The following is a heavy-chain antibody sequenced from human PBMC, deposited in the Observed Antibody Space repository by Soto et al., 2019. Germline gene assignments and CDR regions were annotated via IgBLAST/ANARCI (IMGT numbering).Heavy chain of an antibody. V-gene: IGHV1-69*13. D-gene: IGHD3-22*01. J-gene: IGHJ2*01. CDR1: GGTFSSYA. CDR3: ARVDYYDSSGYPWYFDL. Sequence: SVKVSCKASGGTFSSYAISWVRQAPGQGLEWMGGIIPIFGTANYAQKFQGRVTITADESTSTAYMELSSLRSEDTAVYYCARVDYYDSSGYPWYFDLWGRGTLVTVSS. CDR2: IIPIFGTA.